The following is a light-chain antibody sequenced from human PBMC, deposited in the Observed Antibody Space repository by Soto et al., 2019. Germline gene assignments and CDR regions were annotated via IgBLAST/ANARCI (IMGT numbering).Light chain of an antibody. CDR1: QSLLHSDGKTY. CDR2: EVS. J-gene: IGKJ5*01. Sequence: EIVMTQTPLSLSVTPGQPASISCKSSQSLLHSDGKTYVYWYLQKPGQPPQLLIYEVSKRFSGVSYRFSGGWSGTDFTLKISRLEAEDVGVYYCMQSIQVPITFGQGTRLEIK. CDR3: MQSIQVPIT. V-gene: IGKV2D-29*01.